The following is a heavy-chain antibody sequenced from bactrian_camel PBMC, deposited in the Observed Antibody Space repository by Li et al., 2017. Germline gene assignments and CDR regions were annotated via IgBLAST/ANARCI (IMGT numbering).Heavy chain of an antibody. CDR1: TARSYC. Sequence: VQLVESGGCSVQAGGSLRLSCDYTARSYCMGWFRQRPGEEREEVATIHDIDGLTIYTDSVKGRFTISRGSATNTLYLQMDDLEPDDTAMYYCAAGSGYGGYGAGCQSALGYSYWGQGTQVTVS. CDR3: AAGSGYGGYGAGCQSALGYSY. D-gene: IGHD5*01. V-gene: IGHV3S44*01. CDR2: IHDIDGLT. J-gene: IGHJ4*01.